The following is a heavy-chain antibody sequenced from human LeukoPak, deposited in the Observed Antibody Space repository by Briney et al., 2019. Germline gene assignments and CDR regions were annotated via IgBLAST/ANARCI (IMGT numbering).Heavy chain of an antibody. D-gene: IGHD4-17*01. J-gene: IGHJ1*01. Sequence: ASETPSLTCSVSGASLENLHWWTWVRQPPGQGPEWIGEVFHSGTTNDNPSLKSRVTMSADKSKNQFSLKLSSVTAADTAVYYCAREDDYGDYVWFQHWGQGTLVTVSS. CDR2: VFHSGTT. CDR1: GASLENLHW. V-gene: IGHV4-4*02. CDR3: AREDDYGDYVWFQH.